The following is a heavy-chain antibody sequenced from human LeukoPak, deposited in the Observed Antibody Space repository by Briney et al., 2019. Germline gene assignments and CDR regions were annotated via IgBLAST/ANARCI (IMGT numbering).Heavy chain of an antibody. D-gene: IGHD2-2*03. CDR1: GFTFSSYG. J-gene: IGHJ4*02. V-gene: IGHV3-30*03. CDR2: ISYDGSNK. Sequence: GGSLRLSCAASGFTFSSYGMHWVRQAPGKGLEWVAVISYDGSNKYYADSVKGRFTLSRDDSRNTVYLQLNNLRVEDTAIYYCARASWISTADAVCWGQGTQVTVSS. CDR3: ARASWISTADAVC.